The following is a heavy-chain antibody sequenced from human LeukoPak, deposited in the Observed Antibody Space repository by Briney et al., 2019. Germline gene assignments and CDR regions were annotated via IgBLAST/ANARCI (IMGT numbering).Heavy chain of an antibody. CDR2: ISSSSSYI. CDR3: ARDRRWSADY. Sequence: GGSLRLSCAASGFTFSSYSMNWVRQAPGKGLEWVSSISSSSSYIYYADSVEGRFTISRDNAKNSLYLQMNSLRAEDTAVYYCARDRRWSADYWGQGTLVTVSS. V-gene: IGHV3-21*01. CDR1: GFTFSSYS. D-gene: IGHD6-13*01. J-gene: IGHJ4*02.